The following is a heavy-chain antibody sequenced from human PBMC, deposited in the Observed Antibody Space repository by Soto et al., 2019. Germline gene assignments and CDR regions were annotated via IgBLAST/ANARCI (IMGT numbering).Heavy chain of an antibody. CDR3: ARANYDFWSGPQLFDY. J-gene: IGHJ4*02. CDR1: GGSISSYY. CDR2: IYYSGST. D-gene: IGHD3-3*01. V-gene: IGHV4-59*01. Sequence: SETLSLTCTVSGGSISSYYWSWIRQPPGKGLEWIGYIYYSGSTNYNPSLKSRVTISVDTSKNQFSLKLSSVTAADTAVYYCARANYDFWSGPQLFDYWGQGTLVTASS.